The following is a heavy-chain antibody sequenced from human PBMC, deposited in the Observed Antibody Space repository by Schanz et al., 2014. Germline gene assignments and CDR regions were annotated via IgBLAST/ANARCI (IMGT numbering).Heavy chain of an antibody. V-gene: IGHV1-46*01. CDR1: GYTFTDYY. J-gene: IGHJ4*02. Sequence: QVQLVQSGAEVKEPGASVKLSCKSSGYTFTDYYMQWVRQAPGQGLEWLGTIFLNDGGTHSAEKFQGRIIMTRDTSTSTVYLDLSSLRSEDTAVYYCARKGMPPIWSGYPYFFDFWGQGTLVTVSS. D-gene: IGHD3-3*01. CDR2: IFLNDGGT. CDR3: ARKGMPPIWSGYPYFFDF.